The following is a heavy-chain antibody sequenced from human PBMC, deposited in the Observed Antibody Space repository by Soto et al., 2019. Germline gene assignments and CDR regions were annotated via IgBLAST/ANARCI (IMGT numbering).Heavy chain of an antibody. CDR2: INPATGAA. CDR3: ARGGGVGVAGSAAFDM. Sequence: QLHLVQSGAVVKKPGASVTVSCSASGYPVTAYYMHWVRQAPGRGLEWMGGINPATGAAKYTQTFQGRVTMARDQSTSTVLMELGGLTSEDTAVFYCARGGGVGVAGSAAFDMWGQGTLVTVSS. J-gene: IGHJ3*02. D-gene: IGHD3-3*01. V-gene: IGHV1-2*02. CDR1: GYPVTAYY.